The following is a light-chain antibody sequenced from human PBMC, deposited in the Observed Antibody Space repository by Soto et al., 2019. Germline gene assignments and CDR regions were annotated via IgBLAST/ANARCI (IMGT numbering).Light chain of an antibody. CDR2: DAS. CDR3: QQFNSYPIT. J-gene: IGKJ5*01. Sequence: AIQLTQSPSSLSASVGDRVTITCRASQGISSALAWYQQKPGKAPKLLIYDASSLESGVPSRFSGSGSGTDFTLTISSLQPEDCATYYCQQFNSYPITLGQGTRLEIK. V-gene: IGKV1-13*02. CDR1: QGISSA.